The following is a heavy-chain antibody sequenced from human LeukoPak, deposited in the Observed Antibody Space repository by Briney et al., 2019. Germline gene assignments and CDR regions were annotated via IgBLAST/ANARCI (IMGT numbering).Heavy chain of an antibody. Sequence: ASVKVSCKASGYTFTSYGLSWVRQAPGQGLEWMGWIGPYNGNTNYAQNLQGRVTMTTDTSTSTAYMELGSLGSDDTAVYYCARDQDSLVRGVIGYWGQGTLVTVSS. CDR2: IGPYNGNT. V-gene: IGHV1-18*01. D-gene: IGHD3-10*01. J-gene: IGHJ4*02. CDR3: ARDQDSLVRGVIGY. CDR1: GYTFTSYG.